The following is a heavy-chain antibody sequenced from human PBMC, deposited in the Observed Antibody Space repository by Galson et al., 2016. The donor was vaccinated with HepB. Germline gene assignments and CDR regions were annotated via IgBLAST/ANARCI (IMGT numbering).Heavy chain of an antibody. Sequence: SLRLSCAASGFIFSNYAMTWVRQAPGKGLECVSIISGSGDTTYYADSVKGRLTISRDNSKNTLYPQMNSLRAEDTAIYYCAKDYYYGSGHNCFDPWGQGTLVTVSS. J-gene: IGHJ5*02. D-gene: IGHD3-10*01. CDR3: AKDYYYGSGHNCFDP. V-gene: IGHV3-23*01. CDR2: ISGSGDTT. CDR1: GFIFSNYA.